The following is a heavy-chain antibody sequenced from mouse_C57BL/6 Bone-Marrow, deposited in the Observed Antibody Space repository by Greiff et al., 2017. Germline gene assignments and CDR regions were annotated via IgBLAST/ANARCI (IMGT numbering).Heavy chain of an antibody. D-gene: IGHD2-14*01. CDR1: GYNFTSYW. CDR3: ARGWGVRRGGGNYYAMDY. V-gene: IGHV1-7*01. Sequence: QVQLQQSGAELAKPGASVKLSCKASGYNFTSYWMHWVKQRPGPGLEWIGYINTSSGYTKYNQKFKDKATLTADKSSSTAYRQVSSLTYEDSAVYYWARGWGVRRGGGNYYAMDYWGQGTSVTVSS. CDR2: INTSSGYT. J-gene: IGHJ4*01.